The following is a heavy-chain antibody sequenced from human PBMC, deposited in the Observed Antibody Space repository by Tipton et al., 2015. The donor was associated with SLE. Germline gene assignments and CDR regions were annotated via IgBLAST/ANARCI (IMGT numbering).Heavy chain of an antibody. CDR1: GFTLSSYE. CDR2: ISSSGGTI. V-gene: IGHV3-48*03. J-gene: IGHJ4*02. CDR3: ARGGYYDNGYYFDY. Sequence: SLRLSCAASGFTLSSYEMYWVRQAPGEGLEWASYISSSGGTIYYADSVKGRFTISRDNAKNSLYLQMNSLRAEDTAVYYCARGGYYDNGYYFDYWGQGTLVTVSS. D-gene: IGHD3-16*01.